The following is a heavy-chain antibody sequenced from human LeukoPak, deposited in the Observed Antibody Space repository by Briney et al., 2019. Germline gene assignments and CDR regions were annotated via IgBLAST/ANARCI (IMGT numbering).Heavy chain of an antibody. CDR3: AKRGVVIRVILVGFHKEAYYFDS. V-gene: IGHV3-11*01. D-gene: IGHD3-22*01. Sequence: GGSLRLSCAASGFTFSDYYMSWIRQAPGKGLEWVPYISSSGSTIYYADSVKGRFTISRDNAKNSLYLQMNSLRVEDTAVYFCAKRGVVIRVILVGFHKEAYYFDSWGQGALVTVSS. J-gene: IGHJ4*02. CDR2: ISSSGSTI. CDR1: GFTFSDYY.